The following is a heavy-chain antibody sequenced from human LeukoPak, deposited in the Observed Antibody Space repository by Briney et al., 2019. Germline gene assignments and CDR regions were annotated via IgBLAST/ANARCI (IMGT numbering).Heavy chain of an antibody. CDR2: IRYDGSNK. CDR3: AKAGVEPRYYYYMDV. CDR1: GFTFSSYG. J-gene: IGHJ6*03. D-gene: IGHD6-6*01. Sequence: GGFLRLSCAASGFTFSSYGMHWVRQAPGKGLEWVAFIRYDGSNKYYADSVKGRFTISRDNSKNTLYLQMNSLRAEDTAVYYCAKAGVEPRYYYYMDVWGKGTTVTISS. V-gene: IGHV3-30*02.